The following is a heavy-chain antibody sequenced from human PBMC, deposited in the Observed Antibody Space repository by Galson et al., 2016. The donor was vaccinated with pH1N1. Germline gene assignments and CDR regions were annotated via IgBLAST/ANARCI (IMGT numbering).Heavy chain of an antibody. CDR1: GFTFSNYA. J-gene: IGHJ4*02. Sequence: SLRLSCAPSGFTFSNYAMHWVRQAPGKGLEWVAFIRFDGTIKYYGDSVKGRFTISRDNSKNTLYLQMNSLRAEDTAVYYCARDKRERPGYSSGWCGDYWGQGSLVTVSS. V-gene: IGHV3-30*02. D-gene: IGHD6-19*01. CDR3: ARDKRERPGYSSGWCGDY. CDR2: IRFDGTIK.